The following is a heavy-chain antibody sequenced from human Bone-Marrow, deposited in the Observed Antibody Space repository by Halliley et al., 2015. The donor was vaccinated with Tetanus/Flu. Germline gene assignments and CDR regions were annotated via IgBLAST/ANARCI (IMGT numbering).Heavy chain of an antibody. D-gene: IGHD3-22*01. CDR3: AGEVGYYGSSVFMTFYFDY. Sequence: SLRLSCAASGFTVSSNSMSWVRQAPGKGLEWVSNIYSDGRAYYADTVKGRFTISRDNSKNTLFLQMNSLRGEDTAVYYCAGEVGYYGSSVFMTFYFDYWGQGPLVTVSS. V-gene: IGHV3-53*01. CDR1: GFTVSSNS. CDR2: IYSDGRA. J-gene: IGHJ4*02.